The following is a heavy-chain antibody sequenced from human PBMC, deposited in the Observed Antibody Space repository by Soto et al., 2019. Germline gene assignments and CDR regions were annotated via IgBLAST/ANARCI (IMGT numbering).Heavy chain of an antibody. Sequence: GSLLLACTASRFTFSGYHMSWVRQAPGKGLEWVASITTRSGSIYYADSVKVRFTISRDNAHNSLYLQMNSLRAEDTAVYYCVRGRPGKKYYFDYWGQGTLVTVSS. CDR1: RFTFSGYH. J-gene: IGHJ4*02. CDR3: VRGRPGKKYYFDY. D-gene: IGHD6-25*01. CDR2: ITTRSGSI. V-gene: IGHV3-21*01.